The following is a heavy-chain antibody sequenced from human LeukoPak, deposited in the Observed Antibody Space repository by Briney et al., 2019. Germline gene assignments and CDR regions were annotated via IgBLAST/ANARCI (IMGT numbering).Heavy chain of an antibody. CDR3: ARLRVVRGNYYYTDV. CDR1: GYSFTSYW. Sequence: GESLKISCKGSGYSFTSYWIGWVRQMPGKGREWMGIIYPGDSDTRYSPSFQGQVTISADKSISTAYLQWSSLKASDTAMYYCARLRVVRGNYYYTDVWGKGTTVTISS. V-gene: IGHV5-51*01. J-gene: IGHJ6*03. D-gene: IGHD3-10*01. CDR2: IYPGDSDT.